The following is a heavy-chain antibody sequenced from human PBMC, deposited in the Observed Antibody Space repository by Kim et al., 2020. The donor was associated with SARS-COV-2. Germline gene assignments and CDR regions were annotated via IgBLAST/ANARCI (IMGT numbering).Heavy chain of an antibody. CDR2: IYYSGST. CDR1: GGSISSGGYY. J-gene: IGHJ6*02. D-gene: IGHD2-2*01. V-gene: IGHV4-31*03. Sequence: SETLSLTCTVSGGSISSGGYYWSWIRQHPGKGLEWIGYIYYSGSTYYNPSLKSRVTISVDTSKNQFSLKLSSVTAADTAVYYCATYCSSTSCYYGMDVWGQGTTVTVSS. CDR3: ATYCSSTSCYYGMDV.